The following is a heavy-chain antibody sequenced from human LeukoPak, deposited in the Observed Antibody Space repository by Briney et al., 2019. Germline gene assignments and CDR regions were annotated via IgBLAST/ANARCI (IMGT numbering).Heavy chain of an antibody. V-gene: IGHV1-18*01. D-gene: IGHD3-22*01. J-gene: IGHJ4*02. Sequence: ASVKVSCKASGYTFTSYGISWVRQAPGQGLEWMGWISAYNGNTNYAQKLQGRVTMTTDTSTSTAYMELRSLRSDDTAVYYCARTPWGSQYYYDSSGPPPPLYYFGYWGQGTLVTVSS. CDR1: GYTFTSYG. CDR2: ISAYNGNT. CDR3: ARTPWGSQYYYDSSGPPPPLYYFGY.